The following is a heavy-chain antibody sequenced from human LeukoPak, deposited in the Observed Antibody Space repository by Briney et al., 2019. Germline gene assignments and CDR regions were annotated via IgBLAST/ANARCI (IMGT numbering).Heavy chain of an antibody. CDR3: ARLDSSGGLNIDY. CDR1: GGSISSYY. CDR2: IYYSGST. D-gene: IGHD6-19*01. J-gene: IGHJ4*02. V-gene: IGHV4-59*08. Sequence: PSETLSLTCTVSGGSISSYYWSWIRQPPGKGLEWIGYIYYSGSTNYNPSLKSRVTISVDTSKNQFSLKLSSVTAADTAVYYCARLDSSGGLNIDYWGQGTLVTVSS.